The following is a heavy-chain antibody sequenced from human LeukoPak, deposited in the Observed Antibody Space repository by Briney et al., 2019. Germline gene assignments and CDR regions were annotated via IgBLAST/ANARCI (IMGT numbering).Heavy chain of an antibody. Sequence: GGSLRLSCAASGFTVSSNYMSWVRQAPGKGLEWVSIFYSGGDTYYADSVKGRFTISRDNSKNTLYLQINSLRAEDTAVYYCARDGPLYGGFQHWGQGTLVTVSS. V-gene: IGHV3-66*01. J-gene: IGHJ1*01. CDR3: ARDGPLYGGFQH. D-gene: IGHD3-3*01. CDR2: FYSGGDT. CDR1: GFTVSSNY.